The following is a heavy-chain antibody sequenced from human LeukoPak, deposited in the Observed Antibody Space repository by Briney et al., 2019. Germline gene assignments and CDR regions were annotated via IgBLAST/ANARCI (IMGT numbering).Heavy chain of an antibody. D-gene: IGHD2-15*01. CDR1: GFTFSTYW. Sequence: GGSLRLSCAASGFTFSTYWMTWVRQAPGKGLEWVANIRQDGSERYYVDSVKGRFTISRDNAKNSLYLQMNSLRAEDTAVYYCARPKESDFRILYFDPWGQGTLVTVSS. J-gene: IGHJ5*02. CDR2: IRQDGSER. CDR3: ARPKESDFRILYFDP. V-gene: IGHV3-7*01.